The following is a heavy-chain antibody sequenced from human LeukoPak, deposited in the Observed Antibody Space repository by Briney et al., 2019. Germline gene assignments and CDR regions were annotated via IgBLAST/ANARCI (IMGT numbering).Heavy chain of an antibody. CDR3: ARDGSLGELRYYFDY. D-gene: IGHD1-26*01. V-gene: IGHV3-33*01. CDR2: IWYDGSNK. J-gene: IGHJ4*02. CDR1: GFTFSSYG. Sequence: GGSLRLSCAASGFTFSSYGMHWVRQAPGKGLEWVAVIWYDGSNKYYADSVKGRFTISRDNSKNTLYLQMNSLRAEDTAVYYCARDGSLGELRYYFDYWGQGTLVTVSS.